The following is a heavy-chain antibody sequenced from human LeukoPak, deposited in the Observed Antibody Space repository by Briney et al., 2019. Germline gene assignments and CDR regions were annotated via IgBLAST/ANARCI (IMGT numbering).Heavy chain of an antibody. D-gene: IGHD2-21*02. CDR2: IYHIGNT. Sequence: PSGTLSLTCAVSGDSISSNNWWSWVRQPPGKGLEWIGEIYHIGNTNYNPSLKSRVTISVDKSNNQFSLKLSSVTAADTAVYFCARAAYCGGDCYYYFDYWGQGTLVTVSS. V-gene: IGHV4-4*02. CDR3: ARAAYCGGDCYYYFDY. CDR1: GDSISSNNW. J-gene: IGHJ4*02.